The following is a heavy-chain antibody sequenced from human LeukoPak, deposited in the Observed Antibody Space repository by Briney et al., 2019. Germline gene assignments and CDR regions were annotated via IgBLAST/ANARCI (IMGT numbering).Heavy chain of an antibody. V-gene: IGHV3-7*03. CDR2: IKQDGSEK. CDR3: ASDYPLYFYYTDV. J-gene: IGHJ6*03. Sequence: PGGSLRLSCAASGFTFSSYWMSWVRQAPGKGLEWVANIKQDGSEKYYVDSVKGRFTISRDNSKNTLYLQINSLRVEDTAVYYCASDYPLYFYYTDVWGKGTTVTVSS. CDR1: GFTFSSYW.